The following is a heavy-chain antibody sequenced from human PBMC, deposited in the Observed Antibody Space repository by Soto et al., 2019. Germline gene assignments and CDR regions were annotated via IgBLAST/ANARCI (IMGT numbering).Heavy chain of an antibody. CDR3: ARDREDPGSSWHRPLYYYGMDV. D-gene: IGHD6-13*01. CDR2: IYYSGST. CDR1: CCSITSSSYY. Sequence: SENLSLTCTFSCCSITSSSYYWGWIRHPPGKGLEWIGSIYYSGSTYYNPSLKSRVTISVDTSKNQFSLKLSSVTAADTAVYYCARDREDPGSSWHRPLYYYGMDVWGQGATVT. V-gene: IGHV4-39*07. J-gene: IGHJ6*02.